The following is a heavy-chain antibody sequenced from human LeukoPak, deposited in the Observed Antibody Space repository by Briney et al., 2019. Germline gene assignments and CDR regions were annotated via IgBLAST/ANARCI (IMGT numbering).Heavy chain of an antibody. D-gene: IGHD4-17*01. CDR2: IIPLFDTA. CDR1: GGTFRNYA. V-gene: IGHV1-69*06. Sequence: SVKVSCKASGGTFRNYAISWVRQAPGQGLEWMGGIIPLFDTANYAQKFQDRVTITADRSTSTAYMELSSLRSEDTAVYYCARVGDYGDFSYYYYYMDVWGKGTTVTVSS. CDR3: ARVGDYGDFSYYYYYMDV. J-gene: IGHJ6*03.